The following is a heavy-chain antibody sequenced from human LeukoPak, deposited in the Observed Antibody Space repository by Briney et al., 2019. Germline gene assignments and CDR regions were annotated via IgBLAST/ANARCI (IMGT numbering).Heavy chain of an antibody. J-gene: IGHJ4*01. CDR2: ISRSGSSI. CDR3: AGDSYDSSLLEY. V-gene: IGHV3-48*03. Sequence: GGSLRLPCAASGFTFSSYEMNWVRQAPGKGLEWVSYISRSGSSIYYADSLKGRFTISRDNAKNSLYLQMNSLRAEDTAVYYCAGDSYDSSLLEYWGHGTLVTVSS. D-gene: IGHD3-3*01. CDR1: GFTFSSYE.